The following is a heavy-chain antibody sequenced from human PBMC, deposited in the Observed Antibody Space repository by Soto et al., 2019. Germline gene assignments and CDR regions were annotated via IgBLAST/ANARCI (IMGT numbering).Heavy chain of an antibody. CDR3: ARTYYDILTATQYGMDV. D-gene: IGHD3-9*01. J-gene: IGHJ6*02. CDR1: GYSFTSYW. CDR2: IYPGDSDT. Sequence: PGESLKISCKGSGYSFTSYWIGWVRQMPGKGLEWMGTIYPGDSDTRYSPSFQGQVTISADKSISTAYLQWSSLKASDTAMYYCARTYYDILTATQYGMDVWGQGTTVTVSS. V-gene: IGHV5-51*01.